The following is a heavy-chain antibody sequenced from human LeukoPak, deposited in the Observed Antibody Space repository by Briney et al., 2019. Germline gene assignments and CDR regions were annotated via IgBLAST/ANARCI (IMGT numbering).Heavy chain of an antibody. CDR1: GGSISSYY. D-gene: IGHD3-22*01. CDR2: IYYSGST. J-gene: IGHJ4*02. V-gene: IGHV4-59*01. Sequence: SETLSLTCTVSGGSISSYYWSWIRQPPGKGLEWIGYIYYSGSTNYNPSLKSRVTISVDTSKNQFSLRLSSVTAADTAVYYCARVDDSSVIDYWGQGTLVTVSS. CDR3: ARVDDSSVIDY.